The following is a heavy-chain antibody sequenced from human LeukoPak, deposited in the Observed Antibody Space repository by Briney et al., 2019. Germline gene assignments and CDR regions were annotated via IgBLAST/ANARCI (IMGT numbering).Heavy chain of an antibody. CDR3: AKVAAGYYKGYNYYLDV. Sequence: GGSLRLSCAASGFTFSSYSMNWVRQAPGKGLEWVSSISSSSSYIYYADSVKGRFTISRDNAKNSLYLQMNSLRAEDTAVYYCAKVAAGYYKGYNYYLDVWGKGTTVTIS. V-gene: IGHV3-21*01. CDR1: GFTFSSYS. J-gene: IGHJ6*03. CDR2: ISSSSSYI. D-gene: IGHD3-9*01.